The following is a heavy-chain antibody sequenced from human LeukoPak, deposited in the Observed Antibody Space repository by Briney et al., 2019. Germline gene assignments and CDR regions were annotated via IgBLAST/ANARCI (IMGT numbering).Heavy chain of an antibody. J-gene: IGHJ6*04. V-gene: IGHV4-34*01. Sequence: SETLSLTCAVYGGSFSGYSWTWIRQPPGKGLEWIGEINHSGTTDYNPSLQSRVTISLDTSKNQFSLKVTSVTAADTAVYYCARDLDTTVTMKGMDVWGKGTTVTVSS. CDR2: INHSGTT. CDR1: GGSFSGYS. D-gene: IGHD4-17*01. CDR3: ARDLDTTVTMKGMDV.